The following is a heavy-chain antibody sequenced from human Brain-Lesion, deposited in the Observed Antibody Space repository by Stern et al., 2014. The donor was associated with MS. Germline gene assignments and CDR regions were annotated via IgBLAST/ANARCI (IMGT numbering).Heavy chain of an antibody. CDR3: ATDRDDFRSGYSAPTKGYGLDV. Sequence: VQLVESGAEVKKPGASVKVSCKVSGYTLTELSMHWVRQAPGKGLEWMGGFASEGGETIYAQTVQGRVTMTEDTSTDTAYMELSSLRSEDTAVYYCATDRDDFRSGYSAPTKGYGLDVWGQGTTVTVTS. CDR1: GYTLTELS. D-gene: IGHD3-3*01. CDR2: FASEGGET. J-gene: IGHJ6*02. V-gene: IGHV1-24*01.